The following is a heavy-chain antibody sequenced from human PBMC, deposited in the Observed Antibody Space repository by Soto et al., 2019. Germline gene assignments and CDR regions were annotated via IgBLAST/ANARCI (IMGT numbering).Heavy chain of an antibody. CDR3: ARDLGEISMVRGVIKDSYNWFDP. Sequence: SETLSLTCAVSGGSISSSNWWSWVRQPPGKGLEWIGEIYHSGSTNYNPSPKSRVTISVDTSKNQFSLKLSSVTAADTAVYYCARDLGEISMVRGVIKDSYNWFDPWGQGTLVTVSS. J-gene: IGHJ5*02. CDR1: GGSISSSNW. V-gene: IGHV4-4*02. CDR2: IYHSGST. D-gene: IGHD3-10*01.